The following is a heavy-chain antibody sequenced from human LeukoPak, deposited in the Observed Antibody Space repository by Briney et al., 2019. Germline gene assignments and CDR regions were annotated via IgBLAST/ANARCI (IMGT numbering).Heavy chain of an antibody. CDR2: INAGSGKP. J-gene: IGHJ5*02. CDR3: ATTVNWFDP. CDR1: GYTFTSFT. D-gene: IGHD4-17*01. V-gene: IGHV1-3*01. Sequence: ASVTVSCKASGYTFTSFTIHWVRQAPGQSLEWIGWINAGSGKPKYSQKFQGRVTITRDTSASTAYMELSSLRSEDTAVYYCATTVNWFDPWGQGTLVTVSS.